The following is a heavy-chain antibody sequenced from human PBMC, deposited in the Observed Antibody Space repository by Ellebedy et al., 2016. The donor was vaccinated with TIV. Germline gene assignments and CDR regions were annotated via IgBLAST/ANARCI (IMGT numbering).Heavy chain of an antibody. D-gene: IGHD2-2*01. CDR3: ATYCTSTSCPHDY. Sequence: PGGSLRLSCAASGFTFSSYSMNWVRQAPGKGLEWVSSITSTSSHLYYVDSVKGRFTTSRDNAKNTLFLQMNSLRAEDTAVYYCATYCTSTSCPHDYWGQGTLVTVSS. CDR2: ITSTSSHL. CDR1: GFTFSSYS. V-gene: IGHV3-21*01. J-gene: IGHJ4*02.